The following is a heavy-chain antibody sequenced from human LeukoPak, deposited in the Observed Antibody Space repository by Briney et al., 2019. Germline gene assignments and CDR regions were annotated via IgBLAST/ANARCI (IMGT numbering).Heavy chain of an antibody. CDR2: ISSSSSYI. Sequence: GGSLRLSCAASGLTFSSYSMNWVRQAPGKGLEWVSSISSSSSYIYYADSVKGRFTISRDNAKNSLYLQMNSLRAEDTAVYYCARDPIVGATRDFDYWGQGTLVTVSS. CDR1: GLTFSSYS. D-gene: IGHD1-26*01. CDR3: ARDPIVGATRDFDY. V-gene: IGHV3-21*01. J-gene: IGHJ4*02.